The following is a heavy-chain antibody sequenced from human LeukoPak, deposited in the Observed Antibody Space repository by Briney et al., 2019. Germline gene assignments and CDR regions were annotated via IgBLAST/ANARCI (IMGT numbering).Heavy chain of an antibody. D-gene: IGHD3-10*01. Sequence: PGGSLRLSCAASGFTFSSYAMSWVRQAPGKGLEWLTSISSTSSYIYYADSVKGRITISRDNSKSTLHLQMNSLRVEDMAVYYCARGPWASGTQITSLDLWGRGTLVTVSS. CDR2: ISSTSSYI. CDR1: GFTFSSYA. CDR3: ARGPWASGTQITSLDL. V-gene: IGHV3-21*01. J-gene: IGHJ2*01.